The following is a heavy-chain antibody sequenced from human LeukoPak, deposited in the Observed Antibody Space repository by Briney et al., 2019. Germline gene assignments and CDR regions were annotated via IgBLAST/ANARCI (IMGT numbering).Heavy chain of an antibody. D-gene: IGHD2-21*02. CDR2: IYYSGST. V-gene: IGHV4-39*01. CDR1: GGSISSSSYY. Sequence: SETLSLTCTVSGGSISSSSYYWDWIRQPPGKGLEWIGRIYYSGSTYYNPSLKSRVPISVDTSKNQFSLKLSSVTAADTAVYYCARQKPAYCGGDCYFGPLDYWGQGTLVTVSS. CDR3: ARQKPAYCGGDCYFGPLDY. J-gene: IGHJ4*02.